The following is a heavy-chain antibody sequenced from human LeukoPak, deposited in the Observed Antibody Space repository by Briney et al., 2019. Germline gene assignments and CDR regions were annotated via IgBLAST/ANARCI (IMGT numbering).Heavy chain of an antibody. D-gene: IGHD2-15*01. CDR1: GFTFSSYG. J-gene: IGHJ3*02. Sequence: PGGSLRLSCAASGFTFSSYGMSWVRQAPGKGLEWVSAISGSGGSTYYADSVKGRFIISRDNSKNTLYLQMNSLRGEDTAVYYCASKDIVVVVAATDDAFDIWGQGTMVTVSS. V-gene: IGHV3-23*01. CDR3: ASKDIVVVVAATDDAFDI. CDR2: ISGSGGST.